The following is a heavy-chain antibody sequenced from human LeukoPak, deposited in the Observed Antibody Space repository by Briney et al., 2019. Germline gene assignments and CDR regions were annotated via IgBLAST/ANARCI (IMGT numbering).Heavy chain of an antibody. D-gene: IGHD2-2*02. CDR3: ARGGGAAAIAS. CDR1: GFTISNYW. Sequence: GGSLRLSCAASGFTISNYWMHWVRQAPGKGLVWVSRINSDGSSTSYADSVEGRFTISRDNAKNTLYLQMNSLRAEDTAVYYCARGGGAAAIASWGQGTLVTVSS. CDR2: INSDGSST. V-gene: IGHV3-74*01. J-gene: IGHJ5*02.